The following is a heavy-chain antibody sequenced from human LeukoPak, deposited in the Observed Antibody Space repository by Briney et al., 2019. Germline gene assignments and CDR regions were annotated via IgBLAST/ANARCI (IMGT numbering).Heavy chain of an antibody. D-gene: IGHD3-10*01. CDR2: IKQDGSEK. J-gene: IGHJ4*02. V-gene: IGHV3-7*05. Sequence: RPGGSLRLSCAASGFTFSSYWMSWVRQAPGKGLEWVANIKQDGSEKYYVDSVKGRFTISRDNAKNSLYLQMNSLRAEDTAVYYCARVRTMVRGVIQYFDYWGQGTLVTVSS. CDR3: ARVRTMVRGVIQYFDY. CDR1: GFTFSSYW.